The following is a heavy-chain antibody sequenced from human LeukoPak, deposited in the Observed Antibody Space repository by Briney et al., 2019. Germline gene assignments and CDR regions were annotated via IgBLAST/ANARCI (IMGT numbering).Heavy chain of an antibody. Sequence: ASVKVSCKASGYTFTSYGISWVRQAPGQGLEWMGWISAYNGNTNYAQKLQGRVTMATDTSTSTAYMELRSLRSDDTAVYYCAREAGSGSYYIYFDYWGQGTLVTVSS. CDR2: ISAYNGNT. CDR3: AREAGSGSYYIYFDY. CDR1: GYTFTSYG. V-gene: IGHV1-18*01. D-gene: IGHD3-10*01. J-gene: IGHJ4*02.